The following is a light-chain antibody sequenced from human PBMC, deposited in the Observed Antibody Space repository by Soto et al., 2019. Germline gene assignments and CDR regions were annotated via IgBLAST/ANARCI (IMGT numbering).Light chain of an antibody. CDR2: DAS. CDR3: QQYNSYSPT. CDR1: QSISSW. J-gene: IGKJ1*01. V-gene: IGKV1-5*01. Sequence: DIQMTQSPSTLPASVGDRVTITCRASQSISSWLAWYQQKPGKAPKLLIYDASSLESGVPSRFSGSGSGTEFTLTISRLQPDDFAPYYCQQYNSYSPTFGQGTKVDIK.